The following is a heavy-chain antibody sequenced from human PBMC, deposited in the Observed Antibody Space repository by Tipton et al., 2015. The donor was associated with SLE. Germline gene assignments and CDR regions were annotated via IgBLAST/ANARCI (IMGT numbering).Heavy chain of an antibody. CDR2: ISTSGYT. CDR1: GGSISSDGYY. D-gene: IGHD1-1*01. Sequence: TLSLTCTVSGGSISSDGYYWSWIRQPAGKGLEWIGHISTSGYTNYSPSLKSRVTLSLDTSKNQFSLKLSSVTAADTAVYYCARSSWYRGTYYYYMDVWGTGTTVPVPS. J-gene: IGHJ6*03. CDR3: ARSSWYRGTYYYYMDV. V-gene: IGHV4-61*09.